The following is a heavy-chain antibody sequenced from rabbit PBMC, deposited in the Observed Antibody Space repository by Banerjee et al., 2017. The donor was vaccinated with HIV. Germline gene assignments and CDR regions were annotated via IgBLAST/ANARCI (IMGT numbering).Heavy chain of an antibody. D-gene: IGHD1-1*01. V-gene: IGHV1S40*01. CDR3: TRGAIETGYYL. Sequence: VRQAPGKGLEWIGCINIGSGSTYYASWAKGRFTISKTSSTTVTLQMTSLTAADTATYFCTRGAIETGYYLWGPGTLVTVS. J-gene: IGHJ4*01. CDR2: INIGSGST.